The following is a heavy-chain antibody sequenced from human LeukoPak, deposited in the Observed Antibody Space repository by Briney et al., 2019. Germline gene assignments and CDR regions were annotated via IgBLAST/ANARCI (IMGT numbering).Heavy chain of an antibody. CDR1: GFTFSSYA. J-gene: IGHJ4*02. CDR3: ASSVGATFDY. Sequence: GGSLRLSCAASGFTFSSYAMSWVRQAPGKGLEWVSVIYSGGSTYYADSVKGRFTISRDNSKNTLYLQMNSLRAEDTAVYYCASSVGATFDYWGQGTLVTVSS. CDR2: IYSGGST. D-gene: IGHD1-26*01. V-gene: IGHV3-53*01.